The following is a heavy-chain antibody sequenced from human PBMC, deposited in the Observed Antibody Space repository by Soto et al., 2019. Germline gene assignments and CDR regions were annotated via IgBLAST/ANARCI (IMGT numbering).Heavy chain of an antibody. J-gene: IGHJ4*02. D-gene: IGHD3-22*01. V-gene: IGHV4-39*01. Sequence: PSETLSLTCTVSGGSISSSSYYWGWIRQPPGKGLEWIGSIYYSGSTYYNPSLKSRVTISVDTSKNQFSLKLSSVTAADTAVYYCARIINYYDSSGYYFTDPRYYFDYWGQGTLGTVSS. CDR3: ARIINYYDSSGYYFTDPRYYFDY. CDR2: IYYSGST. CDR1: GGSISSSSYY.